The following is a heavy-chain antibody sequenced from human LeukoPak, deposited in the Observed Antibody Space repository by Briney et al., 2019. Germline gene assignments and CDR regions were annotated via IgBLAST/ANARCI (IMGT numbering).Heavy chain of an antibody. J-gene: IGHJ4*02. Sequence: GGSLRLSCAASGFTFSSYAMHWVRQAPGKGLEWVAVISYDGSNKYYADSVKGRFTISRDNSKNTLYLQMNSLRAEDTAVYYCARDLISGSSQGYWGQGTLVTVSS. CDR3: ARDLISGSSQGY. V-gene: IGHV3-30-3*01. CDR2: ISYDGSNK. CDR1: GFTFSSYA. D-gene: IGHD1-26*01.